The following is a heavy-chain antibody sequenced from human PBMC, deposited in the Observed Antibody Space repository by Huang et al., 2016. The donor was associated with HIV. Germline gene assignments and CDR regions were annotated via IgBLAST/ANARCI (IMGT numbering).Heavy chain of an antibody. Sequence: VRLVQSGGGVVQPGRYLRLSCAASGINFRTYAMHWVRQAPGKGRDVVAGTSADGSGQDYVDSVKGRFIIAKDNANETLFLEMRSLKSEDTAVYFCAKDQGQWLADFDSWGQGTLVTVSS. D-gene: IGHD6-19*01. CDR1: GINFRTYA. J-gene: IGHJ4*02. CDR3: AKDQGQWLADFDS. CDR2: TSADGSGQ. V-gene: IGHV3-30*18.